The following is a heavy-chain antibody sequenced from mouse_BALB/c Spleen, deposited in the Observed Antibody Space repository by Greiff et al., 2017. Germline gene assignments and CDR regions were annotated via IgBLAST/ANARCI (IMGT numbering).Heavy chain of an antibody. V-gene: IGHV7-3*02. J-gene: IGHJ2*01. CDR3: ARSGNLDY. CDR1: GFTFTDYY. CDR2: IRNKANGYTT. D-gene: IGHD2-1*01. Sequence: EVMLVESGGGLVQPGGSLRLSCATSGFTFTDYYMSWVRQPPGKALEWLGFIRNKANGYTTEYSASVKGRFTISRDNSQSILYLQMNTLRAEDSATYYCARSGNLDYWGQGTTLTVSS.